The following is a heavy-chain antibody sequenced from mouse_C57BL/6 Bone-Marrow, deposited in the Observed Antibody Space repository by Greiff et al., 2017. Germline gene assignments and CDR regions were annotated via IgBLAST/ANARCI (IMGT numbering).Heavy chain of an antibody. CDR3: TTELRYAMDY. D-gene: IGHD1-1*01. CDR1: GFNIKDDY. J-gene: IGHJ4*01. Sequence: EVQLQEPGAELVRPGASVKLSCTASGFNIKDDYMHWVKQRPEQGLEWIGWIDPENGDTEYTSKFQGKATITADTSSNSAYLQLSSLTSDDTAVYYCTTELRYAMDYWGQGTSVTVSS. V-gene: IGHV14-4*01. CDR2: IDPENGDT.